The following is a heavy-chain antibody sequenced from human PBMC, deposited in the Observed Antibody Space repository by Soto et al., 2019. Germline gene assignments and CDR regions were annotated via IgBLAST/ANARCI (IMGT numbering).Heavy chain of an antibody. CDR2: ISAYNGNT. D-gene: IGHD2-15*01. CDR3: AREGGGYCSGGSCYHPYYYYYYGMDV. Sequence: ASVKVSCKASGYTFTSYGISWVRQAPGQGLEWTGWISAYNGNTNYAQKLQGRVTMTTDTSTSTAYMELRSLRSDDTAVYYCAREGGGYCSGGSCYHPYYYYYYGMDVWGQGTTVTVSS. J-gene: IGHJ6*02. CDR1: GYTFTSYG. V-gene: IGHV1-18*04.